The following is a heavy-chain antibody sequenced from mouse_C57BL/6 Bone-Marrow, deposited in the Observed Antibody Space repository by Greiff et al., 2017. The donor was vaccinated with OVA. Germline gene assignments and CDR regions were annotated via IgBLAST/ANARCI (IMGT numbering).Heavy chain of an antibody. CDR2: IRLKSDNYAT. D-gene: IGHD1-1*01. CDR3: TGLYYYGSSYVGFAY. Sequence: EVKVEESGGGLVQPGGSMKLSCVASGFTFSNYWMNWVRQSPEKGLEWVAQIRLKSDNYATHYAESVKGRFTISRDDSKSSVYLQMNNLRAEDTGIYYCTGLYYYGSSYVGFAYWGQGTLVTVSA. V-gene: IGHV6-3*01. J-gene: IGHJ3*01. CDR1: GFTFSNYW.